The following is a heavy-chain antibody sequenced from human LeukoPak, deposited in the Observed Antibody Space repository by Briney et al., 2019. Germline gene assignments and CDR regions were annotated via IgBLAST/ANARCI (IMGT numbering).Heavy chain of an antibody. CDR1: GFTFSSYG. CDR2: ISVSGGRT. CDR3: AKGGYSYGYGAFDI. D-gene: IGHD5-18*01. Sequence: GGSLRLSCAASGFTFSSYGMHWVRQAPGKGLEWVSGISVSGGRTFYADSVKGRFTISRDNSKNTLYLQMNSLRAEDTAVYYCAKGGYSYGYGAFDIWGQGTMVTVSS. J-gene: IGHJ3*02. V-gene: IGHV3-NL1*01.